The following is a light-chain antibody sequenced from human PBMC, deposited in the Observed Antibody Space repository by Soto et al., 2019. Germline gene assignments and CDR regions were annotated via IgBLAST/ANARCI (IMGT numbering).Light chain of an antibody. V-gene: IGLV2-8*01. CDR1: SSDVGGYNY. J-gene: IGLJ2*01. CDR2: EVS. CDR3: SSYSGSNNRVV. Sequence: QSALTQPPSASGSPGQSVTISCTGTSSDVGGYNYVSWYQQHPGKAPKLMIYEVSKRPSGVPDRFSGSKSGNTASLTVSGLLAEDEAAYYCSSYSGSNNRVVFGGGTKLTVL.